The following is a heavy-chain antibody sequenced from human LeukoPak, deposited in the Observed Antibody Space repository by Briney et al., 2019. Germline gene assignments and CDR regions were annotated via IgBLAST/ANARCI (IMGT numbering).Heavy chain of an antibody. V-gene: IGHV1-69*06. J-gene: IGHJ5*02. Sequence: SVKASCKASGGTFSSYAISWVRQAPGQGLEWMGSIIPIFGTANYAQKFQGRVTITADKSTSTAYMELSSLRSEDTAVYYCARTNSIXIFGVVTRLNGWFDPWGQGTLVTVSS. CDR1: GGTFSSYA. CDR3: ARTNSIXIFGVVTRLNGWFDP. CDR2: IIPIFGTA. D-gene: IGHD3-3*01.